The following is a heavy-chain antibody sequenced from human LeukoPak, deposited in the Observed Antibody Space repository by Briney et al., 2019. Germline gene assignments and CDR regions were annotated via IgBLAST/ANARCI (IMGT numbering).Heavy chain of an antibody. D-gene: IGHD3-10*01. Sequence: GGSLRLSCAASGFTFSTYAMSWVRQAPGKGLEWVSVIYSGGSTYYADSVKGRFTISRDNSKNTLYLQMNSLRAEDTAVYYCAWFGEPNYYYYYGMDVWGQGTTVTVSS. CDR3: AWFGEPNYYYYYGMDV. J-gene: IGHJ6*02. CDR2: IYSGGST. V-gene: IGHV3-66*01. CDR1: GFTFSTYA.